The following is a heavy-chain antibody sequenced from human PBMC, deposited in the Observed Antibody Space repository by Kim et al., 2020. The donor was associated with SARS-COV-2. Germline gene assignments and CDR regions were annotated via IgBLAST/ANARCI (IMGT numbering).Heavy chain of an antibody. CDR2: IYYSGRT. J-gene: IGHJ4*01. Sequence: SETLSLTCTVSGGSISSSTYYWGWIRQPPGKGLEWIATIYYSGRTFYNPSLKSRVTISVDTSKAQFCLKLSSVTAADTAVDYCARVGYGNGYCTYVDYWG. V-gene: IGHV4-39*01. D-gene: IGHD5-18*01. CDR3: ARVGYGNGYCTYVDY. CDR1: GGSISSSTYY.